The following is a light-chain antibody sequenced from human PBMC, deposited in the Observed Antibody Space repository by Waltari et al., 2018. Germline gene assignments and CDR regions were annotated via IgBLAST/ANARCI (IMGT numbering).Light chain of an antibody. CDR1: QSVGSSY. V-gene: IGKV3-20*01. CDR2: GAS. CDR3: QQYGTSRT. Sequence: EIVLTQSPGTLSLSPGERATLSCRASQSVGSSYLAWYQQKPGQAPRLLIYGASSRATDIPVRCSGSGSGTDFTLTISRLEPEDFAVYYCQQYGTSRTFGQGTKVEIK. J-gene: IGKJ1*01.